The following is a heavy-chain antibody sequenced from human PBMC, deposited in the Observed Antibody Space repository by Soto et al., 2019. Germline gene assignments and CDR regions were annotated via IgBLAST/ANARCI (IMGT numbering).Heavy chain of an antibody. D-gene: IGHD2-15*01. J-gene: IGHJ4*02. CDR3: TTEPGYCSGGSCPLFDY. Sequence: SNAWMNWVRQAPGKGLEWVGRIKSKTDGGTTDYAAPVKGRFTISRDDSKNTLYLQMNSLKTEDTAVYYCTTEPGYCSGGSCPLFDYWGQGTLVTVSS. V-gene: IGHV3-15*07. CDR2: IKSKTDGGTT. CDR1: SNAW.